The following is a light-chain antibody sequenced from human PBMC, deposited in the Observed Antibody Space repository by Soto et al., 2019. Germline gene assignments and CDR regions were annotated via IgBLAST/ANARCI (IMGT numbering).Light chain of an antibody. CDR2: AAS. Sequence: DIQVTQSPSSLSASVGDRVIITCRASQGINRNLNWYQQKPGQAPKLLIYAASSLQSVVPTRFRGTASRTEFTLTITDLQPEDSASYYRQQSYSALWRFGQGPKVEIK. J-gene: IGKJ1*01. CDR3: QQSYSALWR. V-gene: IGKV1-39*01. CDR1: QGINRN.